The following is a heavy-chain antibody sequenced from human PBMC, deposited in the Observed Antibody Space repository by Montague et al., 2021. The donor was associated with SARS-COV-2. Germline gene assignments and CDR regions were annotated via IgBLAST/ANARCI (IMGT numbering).Heavy chain of an antibody. D-gene: IGHD2-2*01. CDR3: TREGYQVLWSDYYYYGMDV. Sequence: SETLSLTCAVYGGSFRGYYWSWIRQPPGKGLEWIGEINHSGSTNYNPSLKSRVTISVDTSKNQFSLKLSSVTAADTAVYYCTREGYQVLWSDYYYYGMDVGGQGTTVTVSS. V-gene: IGHV4-34*01. CDR2: INHSGST. CDR1: GGSFRGYY. J-gene: IGHJ6*02.